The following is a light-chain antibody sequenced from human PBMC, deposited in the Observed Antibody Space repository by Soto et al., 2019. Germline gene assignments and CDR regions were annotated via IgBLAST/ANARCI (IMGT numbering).Light chain of an antibody. CDR2: RNN. CDR1: SSNIGNNH. CDR3: AAWDDSLSGLWV. Sequence: QSALTQPPSASGTPGQRVTISCSGSSSNIGNNHVYWYQQLPETAPKLLISRNNQRPSGVPDRFSGSKSGTSASLAISGLRSEDEADYFCAAWDDSLSGLWVFGGGTKLTVL. V-gene: IGLV1-47*01. J-gene: IGLJ3*02.